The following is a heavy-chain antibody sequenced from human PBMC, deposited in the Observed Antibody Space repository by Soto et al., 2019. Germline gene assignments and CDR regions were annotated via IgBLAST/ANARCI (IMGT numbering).Heavy chain of an antibody. CDR3: ARGYDSSGYYPDFDY. J-gene: IGHJ4*02. CDR1: GYTFTGYY. V-gene: IGHV1-2*04. Sequence: ASVKVSCKASGYTFTGYYMHWVRQAPGQGLEWMGWINPNSGGTNYAQKFQGWVTMTRDTSISTAYMELSRLRSDDTAVYYCARGYDSSGYYPDFDYWGQGTLVTVSS. CDR2: INPNSGGT. D-gene: IGHD3-22*01.